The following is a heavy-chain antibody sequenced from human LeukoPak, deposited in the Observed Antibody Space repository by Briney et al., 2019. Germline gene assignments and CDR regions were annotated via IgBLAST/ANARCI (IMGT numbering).Heavy chain of an antibody. CDR2: IGTAGDT. D-gene: IGHD6-19*01. Sequence: GGSLRLSCAASGFTFSSYDTHWVRQTTGKGLEWVSAIGTAGDTYYTASVKGRFTISRENAKNSLSLQMNSLRAGDTAVYYCARVARKYTSGWYYFDYWGQGTVVTVSS. CDR3: ARVARKYTSGWYYFDY. V-gene: IGHV3-13*04. CDR1: GFTFSSYD. J-gene: IGHJ4*02.